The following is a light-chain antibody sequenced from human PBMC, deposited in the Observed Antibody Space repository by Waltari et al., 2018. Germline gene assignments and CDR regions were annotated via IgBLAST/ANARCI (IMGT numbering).Light chain of an antibody. CDR1: NIGSKN. J-gene: IGLJ1*01. V-gene: IGLV3-9*01. CDR3: QVWDSSTGNV. CDR2: RDS. Sequence: SYELTQPLSVSVALGQTARITCGGNNIGSKNVHWYQQKPGQAPWLVIYRDSNRPSGVPERFSGSNSGNTATLTISRAQAGDEADYYCQVWDSSTGNVFGTGTKVTVL.